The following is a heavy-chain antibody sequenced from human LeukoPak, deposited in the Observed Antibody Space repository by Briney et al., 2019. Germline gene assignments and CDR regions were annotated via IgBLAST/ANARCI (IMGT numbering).Heavy chain of an antibody. J-gene: IGHJ6*02. V-gene: IGHV3-30*03. CDR3: ARGPRGYSSGQRDYYYGMDV. D-gene: IGHD6-19*01. Sequence: PGRSLRLSCAASRFTFSSYGMHRVRQAPGKGLEWVAVISYDGSNKYYADSVKGRFTISRDNSKNTLYLQMNSLRAEDTAVYYCARGPRGYSSGQRDYYYGMDVWGQGTTVTVSS. CDR1: RFTFSSYG. CDR2: ISYDGSNK.